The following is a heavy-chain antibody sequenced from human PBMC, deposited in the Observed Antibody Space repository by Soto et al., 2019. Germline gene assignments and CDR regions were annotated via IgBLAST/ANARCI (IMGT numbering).Heavy chain of an antibody. CDR3: ARRRGSCPDY. V-gene: IGHV5-51*01. J-gene: IGHJ4*02. D-gene: IGHD1-26*01. CDR2: IYAGDSDT. Sequence: LKISCQGSGYSFSSYWIGWVRQMPGKGLEWMGVIYAGDSDTRYSPSFQGQVTISADKSVSTAYLQWSSLKASDTAMYYCARRRGSCPDYWGQGTQVTVSS. CDR1: GYSFSSYW.